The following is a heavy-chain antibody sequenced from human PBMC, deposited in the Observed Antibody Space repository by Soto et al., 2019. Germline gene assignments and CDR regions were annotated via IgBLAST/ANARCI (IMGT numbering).Heavy chain of an antibody. CDR2: INHSGST. D-gene: IGHD6-6*01. CDR1: GGSFSGDY. Sequence: SETLSLTCAVYGGSFSGDYWSWIRQPPGKGLEWIGEINHSGSTNYNPSLKSRVTISVDTSKNQFSLKLSSVTAADTAVYYCARGWGSSSSSGYFDYWGQGTLVTVPQ. V-gene: IGHV4-34*01. CDR3: ARGWGSSSSSGYFDY. J-gene: IGHJ4*02.